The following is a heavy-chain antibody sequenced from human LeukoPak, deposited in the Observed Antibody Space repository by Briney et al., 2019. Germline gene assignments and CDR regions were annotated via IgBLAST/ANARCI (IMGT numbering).Heavy chain of an antibody. J-gene: IGHJ3*02. D-gene: IGHD3-16*02. CDR3: ARGLDRYDGFHI. CDR1: GYTFTGYY. V-gene: IGHV1-2*02. CDR2: INPNSGGT. Sequence: GASVKVSCKASGYTFTGYYMHWVRQAPGQGLEWMGWINPNSGGTNYAQKFQGRVTMTRSTSISTAYMELNSLRSEDTAVYYCARGLDRYDGFHIWGQGTMVTVSS.